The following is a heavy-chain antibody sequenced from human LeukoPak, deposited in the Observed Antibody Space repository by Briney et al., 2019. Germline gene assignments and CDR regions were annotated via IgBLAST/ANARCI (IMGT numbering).Heavy chain of an antibody. D-gene: IGHD3-10*01. CDR1: GYTFTSYG. V-gene: IGHV1-18*01. CDR2: ISAYNGNT. J-gene: IGHJ6*03. Sequence: GAAVKVSCKASGYTFTSYGISWVRQAPGQGLEWMGWISAYNGNTNYAQKLQGRVTMTSDTYTSTAYMEQRSLRTDDTTVYYCAGDGRYYGSGNDYYMDVWGKGTTVTISS. CDR3: AGDGRYYGSGNDYYMDV.